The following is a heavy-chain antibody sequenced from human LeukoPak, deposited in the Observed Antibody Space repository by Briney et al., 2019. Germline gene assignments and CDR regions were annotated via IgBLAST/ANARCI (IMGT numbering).Heavy chain of an antibody. CDR1: GFTFSSYA. CDR3: ASYLWSGSVTPVP. Sequence: GRSLRLSCAASGFTFSSYATHWVRQAPGKGLEWVAVISYDGSNKYYADSVKGRFTISRDNSKNTLYLQMNSLRAEDTAVYYCASYLWSGSVTPVPWGQGTLVTVSS. V-gene: IGHV3-30*01. D-gene: IGHD3-3*01. J-gene: IGHJ5*02. CDR2: ISYDGSNK.